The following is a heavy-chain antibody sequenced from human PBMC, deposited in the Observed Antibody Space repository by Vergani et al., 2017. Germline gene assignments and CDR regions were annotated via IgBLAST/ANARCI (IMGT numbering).Heavy chain of an antibody. J-gene: IGHJ4*02. CDR3: ARSIGYCTSGSCRPYYFDL. V-gene: IGHV1-2*02. CDR1: GYTFTGYY. D-gene: IGHD2-15*01. CDR2: INPNRGGT. Sequence: QVQLVQSGAEVKKPGASVKVSCKASGYTFTGYYMHWVRQAPGQGLEWMGWINPNRGGTNYAQKFQGRVTMTRDTSISTAYMELSSLKYEDTAIYYCARSIGYCTSGSCRPYYFDLWGQGTLVTVSS.